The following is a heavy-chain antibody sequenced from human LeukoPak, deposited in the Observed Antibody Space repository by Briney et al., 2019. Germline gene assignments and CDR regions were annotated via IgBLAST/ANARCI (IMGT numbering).Heavy chain of an antibody. CDR1: GGSISSYY. V-gene: IGHV4-4*07. J-gene: IGHJ4*02. CDR3: ARALWRSRGYSYGYRFDY. Sequence: SETLSLTCTVSGGSISSYYWSWIRQPAGKGLEWIGRIYTSGSTNYNPSLKSRVTMSVDTSKNQFSLKLSSVTAADTAVYYCARALWRSRGYSYGYRFDYWGQGTLVTVSS. D-gene: IGHD5-18*01. CDR2: IYTSGST.